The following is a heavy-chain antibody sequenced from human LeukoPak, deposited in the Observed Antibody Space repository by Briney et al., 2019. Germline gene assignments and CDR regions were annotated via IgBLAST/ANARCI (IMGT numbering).Heavy chain of an antibody. CDR2: IRGDGSFT. CDR3: ARVLGSSEDYVWGSYRF. CDR1: GFTLRSYW. V-gene: IGHV3-74*01. Sequence: GGSLRLSCAASGFTLRSYWMNWVRQAPGKGLVWVSRIRGDGSFTDYADSVKGRFTISRDNAKNSLYLQMNSLRAEDTAVYYCARVLGSSEDYVWGSYRFWGQGTLVTVSS. J-gene: IGHJ4*02. D-gene: IGHD3-16*02.